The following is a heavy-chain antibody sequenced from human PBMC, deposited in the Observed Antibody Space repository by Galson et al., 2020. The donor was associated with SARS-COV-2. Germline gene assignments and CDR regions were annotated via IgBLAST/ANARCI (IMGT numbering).Heavy chain of an antibody. CDR2: IEIKAQNYAT. V-gene: IGHV3-73*01. CDR3: LQWLTD. Sequence: GGSLRLSCAASGFTFSGSHIHWVRQASGKGLEWVGHIEIKAQNYATTYAASVKGRFTISRDDSTNTAYLQMNSLKTEDTAVYLCLQWLTDWGQGTLVTVSS. D-gene: IGHD6-19*01. J-gene: IGHJ4*02. CDR1: GFTFSGSH.